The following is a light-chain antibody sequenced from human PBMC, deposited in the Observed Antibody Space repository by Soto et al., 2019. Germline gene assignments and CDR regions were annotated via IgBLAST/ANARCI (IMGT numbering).Light chain of an antibody. CDR1: QSVSHY. CDR2: DAS. Sequence: EIVLTQSPATLSLSPGERATLSCRASQSVSHYLAWYQQRPGQAPRLLIYDASSRAPGIPARFSGSGSGTDFTLTISSLVPEDFAIYYCQQCNNWPPITFGQGTRLEIK. V-gene: IGKV3-11*01. CDR3: QQCNNWPPIT. J-gene: IGKJ5*01.